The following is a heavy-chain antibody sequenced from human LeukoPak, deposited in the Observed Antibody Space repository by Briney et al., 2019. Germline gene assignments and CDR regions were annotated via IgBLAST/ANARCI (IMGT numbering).Heavy chain of an antibody. CDR2: ISYIGSA. Sequence: SETLSLTCSVSGGSISTHYWSWIRQPPGKGLEWIGYISYIGSANYNPSLKSRVTISVDTSKNQFSLKLSSVTAADAAVYFCARDPTTVTKGLDIWGQGTMVTVSS. V-gene: IGHV4-59*11. J-gene: IGHJ3*02. D-gene: IGHD4-17*01. CDR1: GGSISTHY. CDR3: ARDPTTVTKGLDI.